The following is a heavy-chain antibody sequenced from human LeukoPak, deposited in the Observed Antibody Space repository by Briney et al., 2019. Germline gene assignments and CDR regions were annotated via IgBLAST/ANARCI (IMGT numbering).Heavy chain of an antibody. V-gene: IGHV1-2*02. CDR3: ARDRGIAVAGGTSEY. CDR2: IIPNSGGT. Sequence: GASVKVSCKASGGTFSSYAISWVRQAPGQGLEWMGGIIPNSGGTNYAQKFQGRVTMTRDTSINTAYMELSRLRSDDTAVYYCARDRGIAVAGGTSEYWGQGTLVTVSS. J-gene: IGHJ4*02. D-gene: IGHD6-19*01. CDR1: GGTFSSYA.